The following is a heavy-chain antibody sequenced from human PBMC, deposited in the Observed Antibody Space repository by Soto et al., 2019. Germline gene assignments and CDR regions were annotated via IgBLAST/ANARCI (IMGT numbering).Heavy chain of an antibody. Sequence: GASLKVSCKASGGTFSSYAISWVRQAPGQGLEWMGGIIPIFGTANYAQKFQGRVTITADESTSTAYMELSSLRSEDTAVYYCASMGNGLFDYWGQGTLVTVSS. CDR3: ASMGNGLFDY. CDR2: IIPIFGTA. V-gene: IGHV1-69*13. CDR1: GGTFSSYA. J-gene: IGHJ4*02. D-gene: IGHD3-10*01.